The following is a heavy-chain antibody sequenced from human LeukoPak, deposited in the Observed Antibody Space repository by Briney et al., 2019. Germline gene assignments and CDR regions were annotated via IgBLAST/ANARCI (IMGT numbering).Heavy chain of an antibody. D-gene: IGHD3-3*01. V-gene: IGHV3-7*01. CDR1: GFNFSSFW. CDR3: ARNTYYDFWSRHYGLDF. CDR2: INNDGNDK. J-gene: IGHJ4*02. Sequence: PGGSLRLSCATSGFNFSSFWMNWVRQVPGKGLEWVANINNDGNDKYYVDSVKGRFTISRDNAKNSLYLEVHSLRAEDTAVYYCARNTYYDFWSRHYGLDFWGQGTLVAVSS.